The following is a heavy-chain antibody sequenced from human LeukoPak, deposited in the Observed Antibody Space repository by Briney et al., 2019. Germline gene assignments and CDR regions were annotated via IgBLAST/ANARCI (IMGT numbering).Heavy chain of an antibody. D-gene: IGHD4-23*01. V-gene: IGHV3-23*01. Sequence: GGSLRLSCVVSGFSFSDYVMSWVRQAPGKGLEWVSSIFGSGTSTYYADSMKGRFTISRDDSKNTLYLQMNSLRAEDTAVYYCARCPRWAHFDYWGQGTLVTVSS. CDR1: GFSFSDYV. CDR3: ARCPRWAHFDY. J-gene: IGHJ4*02. CDR2: IFGSGTST.